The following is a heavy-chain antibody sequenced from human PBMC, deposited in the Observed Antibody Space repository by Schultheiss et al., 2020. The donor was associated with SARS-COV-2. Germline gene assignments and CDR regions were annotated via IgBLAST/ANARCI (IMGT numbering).Heavy chain of an antibody. Sequence: GGSLRLSCAASGFTFSSYGMHWVRQAPGKGLEWVSVIYSGGSTYYADSVKGRFTISRHNSKNTLYLQMNSLRADDTAVYYCARDRIAVAADYYYGMDVWGQGTTVTVSS. CDR1: GFTFSSYG. D-gene: IGHD6-19*01. CDR2: IYSGGST. CDR3: ARDRIAVAADYYYGMDV. J-gene: IGHJ6*02. V-gene: IGHV3-53*04.